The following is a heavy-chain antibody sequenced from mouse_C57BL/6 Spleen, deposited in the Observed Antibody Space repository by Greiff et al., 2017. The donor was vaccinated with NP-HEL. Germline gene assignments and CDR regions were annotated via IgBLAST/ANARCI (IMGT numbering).Heavy chain of an antibody. D-gene: IGHD1-1*01. J-gene: IGHJ4*01. CDR1: GYTFTSYW. CDR3: TFYGSSHYYAMDY. V-gene: IGHV1-64*01. Sequence: VKLQQPGAELVKPGASVKLSCKASGYTFTSYWMHWVKQRPGQGLEWIGMIHPNSGSTNYNEKFKSKATLTVDKSSSTSYMQLSILTSDDSAVYYCTFYGSSHYYAMDYWGQGTSVTVSS. CDR2: IHPNSGST.